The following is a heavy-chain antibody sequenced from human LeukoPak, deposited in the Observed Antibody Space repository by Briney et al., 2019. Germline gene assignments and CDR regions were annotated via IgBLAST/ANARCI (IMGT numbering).Heavy chain of an antibody. CDR1: GFTFSSYG. CDR3: AKDPRTAMVTYYFDY. J-gene: IGHJ4*02. D-gene: IGHD5-18*01. V-gene: IGHV3-30*02. Sequence: PGGSLRLSCAASGFTFSSYGMHWVRQAPGKGLEWVAFIRYDGSNKYYADSVKGRFTISRDNSKNALYLQMNSLRAEDTAVYYCAKDPRTAMVTYYFDYWGQGTLVTVSS. CDR2: IRYDGSNK.